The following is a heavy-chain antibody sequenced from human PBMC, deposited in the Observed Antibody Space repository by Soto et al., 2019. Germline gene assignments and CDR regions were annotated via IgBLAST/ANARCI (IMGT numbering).Heavy chain of an antibody. V-gene: IGHV3-21*01. CDR3: ARDYGSGSGYYYYGMDV. D-gene: IGHD3-10*01. Sequence: GGSLRLSCAASGFTFSSYSMNWVRQAPGKGLEWVSSISSSSSYIYYADSVKGRFTISRDNAKNSLYLQMNSLRAEDTAVYYCARDYGSGSGYYYYGMDVWGQGTTVTVSS. CDR2: ISSSSSYI. CDR1: GFTFSSYS. J-gene: IGHJ6*02.